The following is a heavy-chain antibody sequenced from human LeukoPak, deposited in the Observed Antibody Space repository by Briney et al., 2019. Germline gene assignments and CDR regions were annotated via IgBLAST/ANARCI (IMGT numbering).Heavy chain of an antibody. J-gene: IGHJ4*02. CDR3: ARDGGLDY. V-gene: IGHV1-2*02. CDR2: INPKSGDT. Sequence: GASVKVSCKASGYTFTDYYMHWVRQAPGQGLEWMGWINPKSGDTNYAQKFQGRVTLTRDTSINTAYLELSMLGSDDTAVYYCARDGGLDYWDQGTLVTVSS. CDR1: GYTFTDYY.